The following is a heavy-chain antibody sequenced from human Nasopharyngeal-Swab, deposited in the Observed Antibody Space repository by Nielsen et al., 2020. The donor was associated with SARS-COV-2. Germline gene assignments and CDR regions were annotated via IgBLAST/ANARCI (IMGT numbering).Heavy chain of an antibody. CDR1: GFSFSDYY. J-gene: IGHJ4*02. CDR2: ISSSGRTT. D-gene: IGHD3-22*01. CDR3: ARVEEPSGFHDF. Sequence: GESLKISCAASGFSFSDYYMNWIRQAPGKGLEWVSSISSSGRTTYYADSVEGRFTISRDNAKNSLSLQMNSLRAEDTALYYCARVEEPSGFHDFWGQGTLVTVSS. V-gene: IGHV3-11*01.